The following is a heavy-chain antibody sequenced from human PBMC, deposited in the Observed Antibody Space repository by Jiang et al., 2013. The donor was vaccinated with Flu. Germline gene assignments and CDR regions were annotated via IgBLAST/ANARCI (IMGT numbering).Heavy chain of an antibody. V-gene: IGHV1-69*02. J-gene: IGHJ4*02. Sequence: KYAQKFQGRVTITVDKSTSTAYMELSSLRSEDTAVYYCAKDRTGYSYGLFDYWGQGTLVTVSS. D-gene: IGHD5-18*01. CDR3: AKDRTGYSYGLFDY.